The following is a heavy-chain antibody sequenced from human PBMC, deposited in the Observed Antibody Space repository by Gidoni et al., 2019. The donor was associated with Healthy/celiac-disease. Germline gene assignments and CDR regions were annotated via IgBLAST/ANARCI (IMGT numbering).Heavy chain of an antibody. CDR1: GFTFSSYW. Sequence: EVQLVESGGGLVQPGGSLRLSCAASGFTFSSYWMHWVRQAPGAGLVWVSRINSDGSSTSYADSVKGRFTISRDNAKNTLSLQMSSLRAEDTAVYYCAREGIYSSVESQGAYFDYWGQGTLVTVSS. CDR3: AREGIYSSVESQGAYFDY. CDR2: INSDGSST. D-gene: IGHD6-25*01. J-gene: IGHJ4*02. V-gene: IGHV3-74*01.